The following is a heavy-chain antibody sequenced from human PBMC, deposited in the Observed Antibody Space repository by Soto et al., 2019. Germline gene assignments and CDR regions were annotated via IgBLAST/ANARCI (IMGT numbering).Heavy chain of an antibody. D-gene: IGHD2-15*01. CDR1: GFTFSSYS. J-gene: IGHJ6*02. CDR2: ISSSSSYI. V-gene: IGHV3-21*01. CDR3: AIGYCSGGSGYRPDDYCMDV. Sequence: EVQLVESGGGLVKPGGSLRLSCAASGFTFSSYSMNWVRQAPGKGLEWVSSISSSSSYIYYADSVKGRFTISRDNAKNSLYLQMNSLRAEDTAVYYFAIGYCSGGSGYRPDDYCMDVWCQRTTVTVSS.